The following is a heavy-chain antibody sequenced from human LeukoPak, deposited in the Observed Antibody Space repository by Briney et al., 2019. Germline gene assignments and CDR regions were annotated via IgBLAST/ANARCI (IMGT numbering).Heavy chain of an antibody. V-gene: IGHV3-48*01. CDR1: GFIFSTYA. Sequence: PGGSLRLSCAASGFIFSTYAMNWVRQAPGKGLECVSYIHSRSNTIFYAVSVKGRFTISRDNVKNSLYLQMDSLRAEDTAVYSCATEVRLGFWGRGTLVTVSS. J-gene: IGHJ4*02. CDR2: IHSRSNTI. CDR3: ATEVRLGF. D-gene: IGHD3-10*01.